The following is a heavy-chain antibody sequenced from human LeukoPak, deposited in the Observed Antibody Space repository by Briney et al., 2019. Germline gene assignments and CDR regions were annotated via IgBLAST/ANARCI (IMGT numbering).Heavy chain of an antibody. V-gene: IGHV3-21*06. CDR2: ISTSGDST. CDR3: VKNGWLDY. Sequence: NPGGSLRLSCAASGFTFSSQNMNWARQAPGKGLEWVAYISTSGDSTKYADSVEGRFTISRDNAENSLYLLMNSLRVEDNAVYYCVKNGWLDYWGQGILVTVSS. CDR1: GFTFSSQN. J-gene: IGHJ4*02. D-gene: IGHD6-19*01.